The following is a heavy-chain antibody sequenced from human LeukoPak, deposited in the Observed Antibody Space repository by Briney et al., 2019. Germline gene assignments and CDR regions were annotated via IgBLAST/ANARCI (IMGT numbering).Heavy chain of an antibody. V-gene: IGHV4-39*01. CDR2: IFYSGST. J-gene: IGHJ4*02. Sequence: SETLSLTCSVSGGSISSSSYSWGWIRQPPGKGLEWIGSIFYSGSTYYNPSLKSRGTISVDTSKNQFSLKLSSVTAADTAVYFCARRTLNQDSSFDCWGQGTLVTVSS. D-gene: IGHD3-22*01. CDR1: GGSISSSSYS. CDR3: ARRTLNQDSSFDC.